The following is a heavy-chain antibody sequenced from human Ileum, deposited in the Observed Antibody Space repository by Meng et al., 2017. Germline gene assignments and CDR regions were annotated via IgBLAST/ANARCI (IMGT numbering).Heavy chain of an antibody. CDR1: GGSISSYY. J-gene: IGHJ5*02. CDR3: ARTLDYGDYVYWFDP. Sequence: QVHLQESGPGLVKPSETLSLTCTVSGGSISSYYWSWIRQPPGKGLEWIGYIYYSGSTNYNPSLKSRVTISVDTSKNQFSLKLSSVTAADTAVYYCARTLDYGDYVYWFDPWGQGTLVTVSS. V-gene: IGHV4-59*01. CDR2: IYYSGST. D-gene: IGHD4-17*01.